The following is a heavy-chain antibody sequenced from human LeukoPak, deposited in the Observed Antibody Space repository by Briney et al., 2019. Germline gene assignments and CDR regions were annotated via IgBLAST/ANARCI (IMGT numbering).Heavy chain of an antibody. CDR3: ARVSTVTTSFDY. CDR2: IYSGGST. CDR1: GFTVSSNY. Sequence: GGSLRLSCAASGFTVSSNYMSWVRQAPGKGLEWVSVIYSGGSTYYADSMKGRFTISRDNSKNTLYLQMNSLRAEDTAVYYCARVSTVTTSFDYWGQGTLVTVSS. J-gene: IGHJ4*02. V-gene: IGHV3-66*01. D-gene: IGHD4-17*01.